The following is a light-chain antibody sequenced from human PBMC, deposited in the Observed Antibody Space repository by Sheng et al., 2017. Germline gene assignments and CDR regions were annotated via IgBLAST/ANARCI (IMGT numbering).Light chain of an antibody. V-gene: IGKV1D-16*01. CDR3: QQYFNYPYT. J-gene: IGKJ2*01. CDR1: ENIDRW. CDR2: ATS. Sequence: DVQMTQSPSSLSASVGDRVTITCRASENIDRWLAWYQQKPQKAPKSLIFATSTLQSGVPSRFSGSRSGTDFTLTITSLQPEDFATYYCQQYFNYPYTFGQGTRLELK.